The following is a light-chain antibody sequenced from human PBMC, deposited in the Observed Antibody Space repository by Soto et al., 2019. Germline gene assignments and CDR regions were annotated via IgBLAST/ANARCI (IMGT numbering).Light chain of an antibody. CDR2: DNN. CDR1: SSNIGKNY. Sequence: QSVLTQPPSVSAAPGQKVTISCSGSSSNIGKNYVSWYQQLPGTAPKLLIYDNNKRPSGIPDRISGSKSGTSATLGITGLKTGDEADYYCGTWDSRLSAEVFGGGTKVTVL. CDR3: GTWDSRLSAEV. V-gene: IGLV1-51*01. J-gene: IGLJ2*01.